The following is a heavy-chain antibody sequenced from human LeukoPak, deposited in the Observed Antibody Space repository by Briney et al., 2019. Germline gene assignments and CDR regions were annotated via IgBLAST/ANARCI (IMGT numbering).Heavy chain of an antibody. J-gene: IGHJ4*02. Sequence: GGSLRLSCAASGFTFSSYAMSWVRQAPGKGLEWVSAISCSGGSTYYANSVKGRFTISRDNSKNTLYPQMNSLRAEDTAVYYCAKGKQWLEFDYWGQGTLVTVSS. CDR2: ISCSGGST. D-gene: IGHD6-19*01. V-gene: IGHV3-23*01. CDR3: AKGKQWLEFDY. CDR1: GFTFSSYA.